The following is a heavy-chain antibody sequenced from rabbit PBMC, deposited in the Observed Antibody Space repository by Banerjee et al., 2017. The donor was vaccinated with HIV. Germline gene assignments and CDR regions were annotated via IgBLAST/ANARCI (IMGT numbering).Heavy chain of an antibody. CDR3: ARWAGSTYYSL. D-gene: IGHD8-1*01. CDR2: IDPVFGST. V-gene: IGHV1S7*01. J-gene: IGHJ4*01. Sequence: QLVESGGGLVQPGASLTLTCTASGFSFSTTYYMSWVRQAPGKGLEWIGYIDPVFGSTDYASWVNGRFTISSHNAQNMLYLQMNSLTAADTATYFCARWAGSTYYSLWGPGTLVTVS. CDR1: GFSFSTTYY.